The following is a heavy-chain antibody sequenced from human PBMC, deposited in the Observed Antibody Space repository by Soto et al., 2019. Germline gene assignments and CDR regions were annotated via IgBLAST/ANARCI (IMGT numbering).Heavy chain of an antibody. J-gene: IGHJ3*01. CDR3: ARFYGNAFDV. Sequence: PSETLSLTCSVSGGSITTSSYNWDWIRQPPGKGLEWIGTIYYDGSTFYNPSLKSQVTISVDTSKNHFALKVNSVTAADTAVYYCARFYGNAFDVWGRGTVVTVSS. V-gene: IGHV4-39*02. CDR2: IYYDGST. CDR1: GGSITTSSYN. D-gene: IGHD3-10*01.